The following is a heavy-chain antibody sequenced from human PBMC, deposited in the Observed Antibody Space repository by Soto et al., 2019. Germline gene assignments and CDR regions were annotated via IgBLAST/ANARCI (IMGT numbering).Heavy chain of an antibody. V-gene: IGHV3-23*01. Sequence: HPVGSLRLSCAASGFTFSSYAMSWVRQAPGKGLEWVSVISGSGGNTYYPDSVKGRFTISRDNSKNTLYLQMNSLRAEDTAVYFCAKGALYSSSWRYFDYWGQGTLVTVSS. CDR2: ISGSGGNT. CDR3: AKGALYSSSWRYFDY. D-gene: IGHD6-13*01. CDR1: GFTFSSYA. J-gene: IGHJ4*02.